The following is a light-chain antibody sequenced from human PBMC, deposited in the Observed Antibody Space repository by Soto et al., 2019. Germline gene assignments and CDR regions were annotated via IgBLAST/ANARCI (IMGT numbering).Light chain of an antibody. J-gene: IGKJ1*01. CDR1: QSVSGSY. CDR2: DAS. CDR3: PQYASSPRT. V-gene: IGKV3-20*01. Sequence: EVILTESPGTLSLTPLDRATLSFKSSQSVSGSYLAWYQQKPGQAPRLLIYDASSRATGIPDRFSGSGSGTDFTLTISRLEPEDFAVYYCPQYASSPRTFGQGTKVDI.